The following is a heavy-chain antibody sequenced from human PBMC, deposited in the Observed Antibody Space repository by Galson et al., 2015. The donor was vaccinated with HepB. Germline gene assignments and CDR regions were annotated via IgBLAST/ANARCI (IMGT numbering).Heavy chain of an antibody. Sequence: SVKVSCKVSGYKFGDLSIHWVRQAPGKGLEWMGGFDLAVGDTFYGQSFQGRVTMIGDTSTDTAYMELSSLTYEDTAVYFCGARRFGKLYFDYWGQGTQATVSS. D-gene: IGHD3-10*01. V-gene: IGHV1-24*01. CDR3: GARRFGKLYFDY. CDR2: FDLAVGDT. CDR1: GYKFGDLS. J-gene: IGHJ4*02.